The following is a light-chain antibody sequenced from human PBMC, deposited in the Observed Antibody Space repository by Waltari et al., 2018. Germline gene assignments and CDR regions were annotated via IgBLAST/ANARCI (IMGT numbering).Light chain of an antibody. CDR2: GHP. J-gene: IGLJ2*01. CDR1: GSNIGAGYD. V-gene: IGLV1-40*01. CDR3: QSYDRSLSVV. Sequence: QSALTQPPSVSGAPGQRITISCTGSGSNIGAGYDVHWYQQFPGTAPKLLLYGHPNRPSGVPARFFVSKTGSSASLAITGLQADDEADYYCQSYDRSLSVVFGGGTKLTVL.